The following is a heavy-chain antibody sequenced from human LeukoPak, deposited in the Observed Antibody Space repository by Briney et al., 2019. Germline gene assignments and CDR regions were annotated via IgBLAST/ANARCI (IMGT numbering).Heavy chain of an antibody. V-gene: IGHV3-23*01. CDR3: AKGVGGYCSSTDCRAYDN. D-gene: IGHD2-2*01. Sequence: PGGSLRLSCAASGFTFNNAWMTWGRQAPGKGLEWVSAISGSGDGTYYADSVKGRFTVSRDNSKNTLYLQMNNLRAEDSAVYYCAKGVGGYCSSTDCRAYDNWGQGTLVTVSS. CDR2: ISGSGDGT. J-gene: IGHJ4*02. CDR1: GFTFNNAW.